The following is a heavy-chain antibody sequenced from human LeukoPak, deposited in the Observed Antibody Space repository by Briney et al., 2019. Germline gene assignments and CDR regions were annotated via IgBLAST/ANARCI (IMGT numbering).Heavy chain of an antibody. J-gene: IGHJ4*02. CDR1: GFSFSSHS. CDR2: ISGSSSTI. D-gene: IGHD3-3*01. Sequence: PGGSLRLSCAGSGFSFSSHSMNWVRQAPGKGLEWVSHISGSSSTIHYADSVKGRFTISRDNSKNTLYLQMNSLRAEDTAVYYCAKDRDPSIFPHLSLIPLDYWGQGTLVTVSS. V-gene: IGHV3-48*01. CDR3: AKDRDPSIFPHLSLIPLDY.